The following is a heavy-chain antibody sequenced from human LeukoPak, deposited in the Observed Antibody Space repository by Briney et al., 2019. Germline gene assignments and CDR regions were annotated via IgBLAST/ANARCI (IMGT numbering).Heavy chain of an antibody. CDR1: GFTFSSYA. CDR3: AKLGITGTTFYDY. CDR2: ISGSGGSA. V-gene: IGHV3-23*01. D-gene: IGHD1-20*01. J-gene: IGHJ4*02. Sequence: PGGSLRLPCAASGFTFSSYAMSWVRQAPGKGLEWVSAISGSGGSAYYADSVKGRFTISRDNSKNMLYLQMNSLRAEDTAVYYCAKLGITGTTFYDYWGQGTLVTVSS.